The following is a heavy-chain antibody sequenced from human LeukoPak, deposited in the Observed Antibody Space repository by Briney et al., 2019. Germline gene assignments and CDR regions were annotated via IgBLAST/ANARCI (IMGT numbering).Heavy chain of an antibody. Sequence: GGSLRLSCAASGFTFSSYAMHWVRQAPGKGLEWVAVISYDGSNKYYADSVKGRFTISRDNSKNTLYLQMNSLRAEDTAVYYCARLRGGGYDILTGYYTKTYCFDYWGQGTLVTVSS. J-gene: IGHJ4*02. V-gene: IGHV3-30*04. CDR3: ARLRGGGYDILTGYYTKTYCFDY. CDR1: GFTFSSYA. CDR2: ISYDGSNK. D-gene: IGHD3-9*01.